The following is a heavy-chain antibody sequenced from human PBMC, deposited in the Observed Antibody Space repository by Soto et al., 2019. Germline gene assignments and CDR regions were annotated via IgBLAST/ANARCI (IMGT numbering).Heavy chain of an antibody. D-gene: IGHD3-16*01. J-gene: IGHJ4*02. CDR3: ARTAPMDAGDKYYYDF. V-gene: IGHV1-69*13. Sequence: SVKVSCETSGGTFSPFGISWVRQAPGQGLEWMGGIIPFFVKAEDSQEIEDRITITADESTNTVYMDLRSLTSEDTAIYYCARTAPMDAGDKYYYDFWGQGALVTVSS. CDR1: GGTFSPFG. CDR2: IIPFFVKA.